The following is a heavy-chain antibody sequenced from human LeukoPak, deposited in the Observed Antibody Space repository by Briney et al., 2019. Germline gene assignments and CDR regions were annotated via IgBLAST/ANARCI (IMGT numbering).Heavy chain of an antibody. CDR2: IYPGDSGT. CDR3: AKNTGEGNYFDH. V-gene: IGHV5-51*01. J-gene: IGHJ4*02. CDR1: GYSFTRYW. Sequence: GESLKISCKAFGYSFTRYWIGWVRQTPGKGLEWVGIIYPGDSGTRYSHSFEGQVTISADKSIGTAFLQWRSLKASDSAIYYCAKNTGEGNYFDHWGQGTLVTVSS. D-gene: IGHD3-16*01.